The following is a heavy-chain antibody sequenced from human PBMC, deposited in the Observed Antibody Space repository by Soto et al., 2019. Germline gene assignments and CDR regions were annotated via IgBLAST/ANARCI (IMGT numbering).Heavy chain of an antibody. V-gene: IGHV3-30*18. Sequence: QPGGSLRLSCAASGFTFSSYGMHWVRQAPGKGLEWVAVISYDGSNKYYADSVKGRFTISRDNSKNTLYLQMNSLRAEDTAVYYCAKGTSSWYRYFDYWGQGTLVTVSS. D-gene: IGHD6-13*01. CDR3: AKGTSSWYRYFDY. CDR2: ISYDGSNK. CDR1: GFTFSSYG. J-gene: IGHJ4*02.